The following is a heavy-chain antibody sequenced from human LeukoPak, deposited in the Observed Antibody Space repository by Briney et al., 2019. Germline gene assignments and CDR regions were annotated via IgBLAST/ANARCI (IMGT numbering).Heavy chain of an antibody. V-gene: IGHV3-7*01. J-gene: IGHJ5*02. CDR2: IKQDGGEK. D-gene: IGHD3-22*01. CDR3: ARDLSDSSGYYYPNWFDP. CDR1: GSIFNDYW. Sequence: GSLRLSCTASGSIFNDYWMSWVRQAPGKGLEWVANIKQDGGEKYYVDSVKGRFTISRDNAKNSLYLQMSSLRAEDTAVYYCARDLSDSSGYYYPNWFDPWGQGTLVTVSS.